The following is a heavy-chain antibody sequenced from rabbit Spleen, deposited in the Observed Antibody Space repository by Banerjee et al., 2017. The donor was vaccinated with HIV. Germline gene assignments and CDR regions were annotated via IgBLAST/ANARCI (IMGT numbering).Heavy chain of an antibody. CDR1: GVSFNDKDV. CDR2: IDAGSSDFT. CDR3: ARDTSSSFSSYGMDL. V-gene: IGHV1S45*01. J-gene: IGHJ6*01. Sequence: QEQLEESGGGLVKPEGSLTLTCKASGVSFNDKDVMCWVRQAPGKGLEWITCIDAGSSDFTYFASWAKGRFTISKTSSTTVTLQMTSLTAADTATYFCARDTSSSFSSYGMDLWGQGTLVTVS. D-gene: IGHD1-1*01.